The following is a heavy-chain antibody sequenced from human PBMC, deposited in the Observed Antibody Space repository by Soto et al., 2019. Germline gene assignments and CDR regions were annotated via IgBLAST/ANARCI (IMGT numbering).Heavy chain of an antibody. V-gene: IGHV1-2*04. CDR3: ARVKEALSDAFDI. CDR2: INPNSGGT. Sequence: ASVKVSCKASGYTFTGYYMHWVRQAPGQGLEWMGWINPNSGGTNYAQKFQGWVTMTRDTSISTAYMELSRLRSDDTAVYYCARVKEALSDAFDIWGQGTMVTVS. CDR1: GYTFTGYY. J-gene: IGHJ3*02.